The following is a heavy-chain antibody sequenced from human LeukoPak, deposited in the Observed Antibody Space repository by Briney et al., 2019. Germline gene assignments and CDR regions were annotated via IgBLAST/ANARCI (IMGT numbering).Heavy chain of an antibody. Sequence: ASVKVSCKASGGTFSSYSISWVRQAPGQGLEWMGRIIPILDIANYAQKFQGRVTITADKSTSTAYMELCSLRSEDTAVYYCARASGSYLDAFDIWGQGTMVIVSS. J-gene: IGHJ3*02. D-gene: IGHD1-26*01. V-gene: IGHV1-69*02. CDR2: IIPILDIA. CDR3: ARASGSYLDAFDI. CDR1: GGTFSSYS.